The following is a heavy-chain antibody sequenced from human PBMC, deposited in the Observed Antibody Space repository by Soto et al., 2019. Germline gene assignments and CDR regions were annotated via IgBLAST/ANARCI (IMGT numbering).Heavy chain of an antibody. CDR1: GGSISSSSYY. CDR3: ARRGRYFDWLNAFDI. D-gene: IGHD3-9*01. CDR2: IYYSGST. Sequence: SETLSLTCTVSGGSISSSSYYWGWIRHPPGKGLEWIGSIYYSGSTYYNPSLKSRVTISVDTSKNQFSLKLSSVTAADTAVYYCARRGRYFDWLNAFDIWGQGTMVTVSS. J-gene: IGHJ3*02. V-gene: IGHV4-39*01.